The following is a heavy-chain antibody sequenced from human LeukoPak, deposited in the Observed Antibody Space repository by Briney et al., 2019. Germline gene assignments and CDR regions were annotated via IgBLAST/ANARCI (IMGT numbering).Heavy chain of an antibody. CDR3: TREVWELRGVFDC. D-gene: IGHD1-26*01. CDR1: GFTVSSNY. V-gene: IGHV3-53*01. CDR2: IYSGGST. Sequence: GGSLRLSCAASGFTVSSNYMSWVRQAPGKGLEWVSVIYSGGSTYYADSVKGRFTISRDNSKNTLYLQMNSLRAEDTAVYYCTREVWELRGVFDCWGQGTLVTVSS. J-gene: IGHJ4*02.